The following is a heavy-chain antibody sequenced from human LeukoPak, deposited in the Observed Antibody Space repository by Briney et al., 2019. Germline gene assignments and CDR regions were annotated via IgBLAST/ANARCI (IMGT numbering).Heavy chain of an antibody. CDR2: INPNIGDT. V-gene: IGHV1-2*02. CDR3: ARGNKGVANDY. CDR1: GYTFTDYH. J-gene: IGHJ4*02. Sequence: ASVKVSCKASGYTFTDYHIHWVRQAPGQGLEWMGRINPNIGDTKYVQKFQGRVTMTRDTSISTAHMELSRLRSDDAAVYYCARGNKGVANDYWGQGTLVTVSS.